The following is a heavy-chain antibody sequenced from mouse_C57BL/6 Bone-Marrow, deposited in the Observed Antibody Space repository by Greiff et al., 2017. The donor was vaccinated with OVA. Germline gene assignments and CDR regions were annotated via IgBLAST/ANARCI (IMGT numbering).Heavy chain of an antibody. D-gene: IGHD4-1*02. V-gene: IGHV1-50*01. CDR3: ASPTGTDWYFDV. CDR2: IDPSDSYT. Sequence: VQLQQSGAELVKPGASVKLSCKASGYTFTSYWMQWVKQRPGQGLEWIGEIDPSDSYTNYNQKFKGKATLTVDTSSSTAYMQLSSLTSEDSAVYYCASPTGTDWYFDVWGTGTTVTVSS. J-gene: IGHJ1*03. CDR1: GYTFTSYW.